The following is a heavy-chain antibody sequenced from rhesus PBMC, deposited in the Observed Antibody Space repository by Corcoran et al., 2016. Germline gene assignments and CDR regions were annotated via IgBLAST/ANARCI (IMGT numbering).Heavy chain of an antibody. Sequence: QVQLQESGPGLVKPSETLSLTCTVSGASITSNNWWSLIRQPPGKGLEWIGNVGGRTGSPYTNPPLNSRVNRSKDTSKNQFALKLSSVTAADTAMYYCARHFYNSGYCPIDDAVDFWGQGLRVIVSS. D-gene: IGHD3-28*01. CDR1: GASITSNNW. CDR2: VGGRTGSP. CDR3: ARHFYNSGYCPIDDAVDF. V-gene: IGHV4-65*02. J-gene: IGHJ3*01.